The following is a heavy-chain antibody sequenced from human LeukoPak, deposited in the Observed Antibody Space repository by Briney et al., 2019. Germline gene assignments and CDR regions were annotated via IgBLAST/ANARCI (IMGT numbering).Heavy chain of an antibody. CDR2: ISYDGSNK. J-gene: IGHJ4*02. V-gene: IGHV3-30*18. CDR1: GFTFSSYG. D-gene: IGHD2-2*01. Sequence: GGSLRLSCAASGFTFSSYGMHWVRQAPGKGLEWVAVISYDGSNKYYAGSVKGRFTISRDNSKNTLYLQMNSLRAEDTAVYYCAKDRRRYCSSTSCYGDFDYWGQGTLVTVSS. CDR3: AKDRRRYCSSTSCYGDFDY.